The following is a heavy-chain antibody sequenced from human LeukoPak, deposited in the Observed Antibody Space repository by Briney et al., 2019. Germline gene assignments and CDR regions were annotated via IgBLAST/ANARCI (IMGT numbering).Heavy chain of an antibody. CDR2: IYGGGST. CDR3: GGATKVEVFVF. V-gene: IGHV3-66*01. Sequence: GGSLRLSCAASGVTVSSTYMSWVRQAPGKGLEWVSVIYGGGSTYNAHSVKGRFTISRDNSKNTLFLQKNALGAEDRAVYYWGGATKVEVFVFGGQGTMVTVSS. J-gene: IGHJ3*01. CDR1: GVTVSSTY. D-gene: IGHD3-3*01.